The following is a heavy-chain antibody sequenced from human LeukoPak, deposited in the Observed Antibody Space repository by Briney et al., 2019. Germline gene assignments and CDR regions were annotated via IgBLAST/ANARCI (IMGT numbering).Heavy chain of an antibody. V-gene: IGHV3-23*01. CDR1: GFTFSSYA. CDR2: ISGSGGST. CDR3: AKDRAYRDAFDI. J-gene: IGHJ3*02. Sequence: PGGSLRLSCAASGFTFSSYAMSWDRQAPGKGLEWVSAISGSGGSTYYADSVKGRFTISRDNSKNTLYLQMNSLRAEDTAVYYCAKDRAYRDAFDIWGQGTMVTVSS. D-gene: IGHD5-18*01.